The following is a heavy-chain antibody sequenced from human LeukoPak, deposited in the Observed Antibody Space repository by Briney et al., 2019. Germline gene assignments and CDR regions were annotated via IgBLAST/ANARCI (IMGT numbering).Heavy chain of an antibody. CDR1: GYTFTSYD. CDR3: ARGYGGTYYYYMDV. CDR2: MNPNSGNT. V-gene: IGHV1-8*01. Sequence: ASVKVSCKASGYTFTSYDINWVRQATGQGLEWMGWMNPNSGNTGYAQKFQGRVTMTRDMSTSTVYMELSSLRSDDTAVYYCARGYGGTYYYYMDVWGKGTTVTVSS. D-gene: IGHD4-23*01. J-gene: IGHJ6*03.